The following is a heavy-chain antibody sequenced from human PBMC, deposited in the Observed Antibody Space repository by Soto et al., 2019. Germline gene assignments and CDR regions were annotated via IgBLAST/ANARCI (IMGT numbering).Heavy chain of an antibody. D-gene: IGHD3-22*01. J-gene: IGHJ6*02. CDR3: AKDPYYYDSSGQPRYGMDV. CDR1: GFTFSSYA. V-gene: IGHV3-23*01. Sequence: GGSLRLSCAASGFTFSSYAMSWVRQAPGKGLEWVSAISGSGGSTYYADSVKGRFTISRDNSKNTLYLQMNSLRAEDTAVYYCAKDPYYYDSSGQPRYGMDVWGQGTTVTVSS. CDR2: ISGSGGST.